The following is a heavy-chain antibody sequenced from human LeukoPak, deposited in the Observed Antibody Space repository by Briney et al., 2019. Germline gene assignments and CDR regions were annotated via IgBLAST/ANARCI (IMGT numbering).Heavy chain of an antibody. CDR3: ARCLRSLGRSWPSPEYYYYGMDV. CDR1: GNISSSYG. Sequence: PGASVKVSCKSSGNISSSYGITWVRQAPGQGLEWMGGIIPIFGTANYAQKFQGRVTITADESTSTAYMELSSLRSEDTAVYYCARCLRSLGRSWPSPEYYYYGMDVWGQGTTVTVSS. D-gene: IGHD1-14*01. CDR2: IIPIFGTA. V-gene: IGHV1-69*13. J-gene: IGHJ6*02.